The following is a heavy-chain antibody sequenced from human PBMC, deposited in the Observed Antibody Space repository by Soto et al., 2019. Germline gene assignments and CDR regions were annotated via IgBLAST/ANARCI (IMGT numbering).Heavy chain of an antibody. Sequence: QVQLVESGGGVVQPGGSRRLSCAASGFTFRNHAMHWVRQAPGKGLECLAVIAHDGSNAFYIDSVKGRFTVSRDNSKNTLYLYMNSLRSEDTGVYYCARGDREDILVVVGARPGEYGTYIWGQGTTVIVSS. CDR2: IAHDGSNA. CDR1: GFTFRNHA. J-gene: IGHJ6*02. V-gene: IGHV3-30-3*01. D-gene: IGHD2-15*01. CDR3: ARGDREDILVVVGARPGEYGTYI.